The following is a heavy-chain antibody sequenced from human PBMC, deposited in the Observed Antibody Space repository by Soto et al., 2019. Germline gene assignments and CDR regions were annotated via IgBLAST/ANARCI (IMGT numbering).Heavy chain of an antibody. CDR1: GYTFTSYG. J-gene: IGHJ5*02. V-gene: IGHV1-18*01. CDR2: ISAYNGNT. CDR3: ARSKRPPLGFGVSWFDP. Sequence: QVQLVQSGAEVKKPGASVKVSCKASGYTFTSYGISWVRQAPGQGLEWMGWISAYNGNTNYAQKLQGRVTMTTDTSTSTAYMELRSLRADDTAVYYCARSKRPPLGFGVSWFDPWGQGTLVTVSS. D-gene: IGHD3-10*01.